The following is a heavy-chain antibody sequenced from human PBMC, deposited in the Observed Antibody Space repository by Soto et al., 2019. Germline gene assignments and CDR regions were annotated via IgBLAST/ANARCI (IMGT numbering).Heavy chain of an antibody. V-gene: IGHV1-69*06. Sequence: QVQLVQSGAEVKKPGSSVKVSCKASGGTFSSYAISWVRQAPGQGLEWMGGIIPIFGTANYAQKFQGRVTITADKSTSTAYMELSSLRSEDTAVYYCARPKMDTITRGRYYFDYWGQGTLVTVSS. J-gene: IGHJ4*02. CDR3: ARPKMDTITRGRYYFDY. CDR2: IIPIFGTA. D-gene: IGHD5-18*01. CDR1: GGTFSSYA.